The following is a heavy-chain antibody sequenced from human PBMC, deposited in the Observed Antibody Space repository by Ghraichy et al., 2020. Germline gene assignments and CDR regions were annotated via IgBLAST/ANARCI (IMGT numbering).Heavy chain of an antibody. J-gene: IGHJ4*02. CDR3: ARASTHDY. V-gene: IGHV3-48*03. CDR1: GFTFSTYE. Sequence: GESLNISCAASGFTFSTYEMNWVRQAPGKGLEWVSYISGSGSTIYHADSVKGRFTISRDNAKDSLYLQMNSLRAEDTAVYYCARASTHDYWGRGTLVTVSS. CDR2: ISGSGSTI.